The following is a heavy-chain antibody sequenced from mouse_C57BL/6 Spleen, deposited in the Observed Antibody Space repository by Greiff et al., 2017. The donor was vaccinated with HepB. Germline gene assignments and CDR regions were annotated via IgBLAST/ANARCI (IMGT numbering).Heavy chain of an antibody. D-gene: IGHD2-4*01. J-gene: IGHJ3*01. V-gene: IGHV1-52*01. Sequence: QVQLQQPGAELVRPGSSVKLSCKASGYTFTSYWMHWVKQRPIQGLEWIGNIDPSDSETHYNQKFKDKATLTVDKSSSTAYMQLSSLTSEDSAVYYCARYHDYDVWFAYWGQRTLVTVSA. CDR3: ARYHDYDVWFAY. CDR1: GYTFTSYW. CDR2: IDPSDSET.